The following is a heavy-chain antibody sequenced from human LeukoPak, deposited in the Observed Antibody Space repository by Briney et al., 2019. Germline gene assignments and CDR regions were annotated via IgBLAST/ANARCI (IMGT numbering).Heavy chain of an antibody. CDR1: GGSISSGSYY. D-gene: IGHD2-15*01. V-gene: IGHV4-61*02. J-gene: IGHJ6*03. CDR2: IYTSGST. CDR3: ARGWHWDYYYMDV. Sequence: KASETLSLTCTVSGGSISSGSYYWSWIRQPAGKGLEWIGRIYTSGSTNYNPSLKSRVTISVDTSKNQFSLKLSSVTAADTAVYYCARGWHWDYYYMDVWGKGTTVTVSS.